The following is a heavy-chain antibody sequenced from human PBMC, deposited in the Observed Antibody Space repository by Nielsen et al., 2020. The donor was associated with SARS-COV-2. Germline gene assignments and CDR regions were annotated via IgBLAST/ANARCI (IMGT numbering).Heavy chain of an antibody. Sequence: ASVKVSCKASGYTFTSYYMHWVRQAPGQGLEWMGWISAYNGNTNYAPKLQGRVTMTTDTSTSTAYMELRSLRSDDTAVYYCARVMAAAGDTDYWGQGTLVTVSS. J-gene: IGHJ4*02. V-gene: IGHV1-18*04. D-gene: IGHD6-13*01. CDR3: ARVMAAAGDTDY. CDR2: ISAYNGNT. CDR1: GYTFTSYY.